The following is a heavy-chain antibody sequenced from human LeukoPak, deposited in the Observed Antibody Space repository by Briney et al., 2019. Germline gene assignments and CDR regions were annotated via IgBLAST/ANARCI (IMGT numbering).Heavy chain of an antibody. Sequence: SQTLSLTCTVPGGSISSGGYYWSWIRQHPGKGLEWIGYIYYSGSTYYNPSLKSRVTISVDTSKNQFSLKLSSVTAADTAVYYCARGRKPAAIGGDYWGQGTLVTVSS. CDR1: GGSISSGGYY. D-gene: IGHD2-2*01. CDR2: IYYSGST. CDR3: ARGRKPAAIGGDY. J-gene: IGHJ4*02. V-gene: IGHV4-31*03.